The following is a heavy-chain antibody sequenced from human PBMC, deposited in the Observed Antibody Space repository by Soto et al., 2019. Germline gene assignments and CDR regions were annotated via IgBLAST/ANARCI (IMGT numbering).Heavy chain of an antibody. V-gene: IGHV1-18*04. Sequence: SVKVSCEASGYTFTSYGISWVRQAPGQGLEWMGWISAYNGNTNYAQKLQGRVTMTTDTSTSTAYMELRSLRSDDTAVYYCARERAYTAQHPRDAFDIWGQGTMVTVSS. CDR2: ISAYNGNT. J-gene: IGHJ3*02. CDR3: ARERAYTAQHPRDAFDI. CDR1: GYTFTSYG. D-gene: IGHD3-16*01.